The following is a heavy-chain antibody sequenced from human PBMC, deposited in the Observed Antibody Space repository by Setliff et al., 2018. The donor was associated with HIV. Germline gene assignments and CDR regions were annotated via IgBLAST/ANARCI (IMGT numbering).Heavy chain of an antibody. D-gene: IGHD3-10*01. J-gene: IGHJ4*02. Sequence: SETLSLTCTVSGGSISSGSYHWSWIRQPAGKGLEWVGRFYTSGSTNYNPSLKSRVTISVEKSKNQFSLNLSSVTAADTAVYYCASSYDPNYYVSGSYHRHQGMYFDYWGQGMLVTVSS. CDR3: ASSYDPNYYVSGSYHRHQGMYFDY. CDR1: GGSISSGSYH. V-gene: IGHV4-61*02. CDR2: FYTSGST.